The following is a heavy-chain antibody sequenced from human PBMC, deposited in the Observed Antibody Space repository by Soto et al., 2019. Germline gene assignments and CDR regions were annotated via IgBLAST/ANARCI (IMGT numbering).Heavy chain of an antibody. CDR1: GFTFTHYG. CDR2: IWSDGSRK. V-gene: IGHV3-33*01. D-gene: IGHD3-22*01. J-gene: IGHJ5*02. CDR3: ARDADTSSHYGWFDP. Sequence: PGGSLRLSCAASGFTFTHYGMHWVRHAPGKGLEWVAVIWSDGSRKYYADSVQGRFTIARDGSKNTVYLQMNSLRAEDTALYYCARDADTSSHYGWFDPWGQGTLVTVSS.